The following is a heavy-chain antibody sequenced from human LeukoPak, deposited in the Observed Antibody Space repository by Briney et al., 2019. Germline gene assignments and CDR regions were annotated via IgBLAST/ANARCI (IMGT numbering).Heavy chain of an antibody. CDR3: ARDPPGGGPNFDY. J-gene: IGHJ4*02. CDR2: ISGSGGST. CDR1: GFTFTTYA. V-gene: IGHV3-23*01. Sequence: PGGSLRPSCAASGFTFTTYAMSWVRQAPGKGLEWVSAISGSGGSTYHADSVKGRFTISRDNAKNSLYLEMNSLRAEDTAVYFCARDPPGGGPNFDYWGQGTLVTVSP. D-gene: IGHD3-16*01.